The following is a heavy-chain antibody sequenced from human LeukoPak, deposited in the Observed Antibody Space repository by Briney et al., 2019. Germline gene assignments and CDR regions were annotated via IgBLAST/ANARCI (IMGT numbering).Heavy chain of an antibody. CDR1: GGSISSGGYS. D-gene: IGHD3-3*01. CDR2: IYHSGST. V-gene: IGHV4-30-2*01. J-gene: IGHJ5*02. CDR3: ARGVTRGTIFGVVIIPDSSPNWFDP. Sequence: SETLSLTCAVSGGSISSGGYSWSWIRQPPGTGLEWIGYIYHSGSTYYNPSLKSRVTISVDRSKNQFSLKLSSVTAADTAVYYCARGVTRGTIFGVVIIPDSSPNWFDPWGQGTLVTVSS.